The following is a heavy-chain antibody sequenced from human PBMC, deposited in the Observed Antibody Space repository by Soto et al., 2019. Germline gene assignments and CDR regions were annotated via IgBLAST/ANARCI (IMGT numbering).Heavy chain of an antibody. CDR3: ARCGLGYCTNGDPGDV. Sequence: GGSLILSCAASGFTFSDYYMSWIRQAPGKGLEWVSYISSSSSYTNYADSVKGRFTISRDNAKNSLYLQMNSLRAEDTAVYYCARCGLGYCTNGDPGDVWGQGTTVTVSS. V-gene: IGHV3-11*06. D-gene: IGHD2-8*01. J-gene: IGHJ6*02. CDR1: GFTFSDYY. CDR2: ISSSSSYT.